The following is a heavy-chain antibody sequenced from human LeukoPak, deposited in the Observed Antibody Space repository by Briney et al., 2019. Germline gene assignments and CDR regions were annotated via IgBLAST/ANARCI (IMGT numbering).Heavy chain of an antibody. V-gene: IGHV4-34*01. D-gene: IGHD1-26*01. Sequence: SETLSLTCAVYGGSFSAYYWRWVRQPPGKGREGIGEINHSGNTNYNPSLKSRVTIPVDTSKNQFSLKLSSVTAADTAVYYCATSDDSNPFDAFDMWGQGTMVTVSS. CDR1: GGSFSAYY. J-gene: IGHJ3*02. CDR2: INHSGNT. CDR3: ATSDDSNPFDAFDM.